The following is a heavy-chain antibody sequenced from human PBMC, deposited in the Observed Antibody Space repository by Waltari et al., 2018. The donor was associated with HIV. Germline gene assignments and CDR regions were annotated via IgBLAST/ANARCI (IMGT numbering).Heavy chain of an antibody. CDR1: GFTFSNYA. V-gene: IGHV3-23*01. CDR2: ISISGGGI. CDR3: AKKVEIKGFDS. D-gene: IGHD2-15*01. Sequence: EVQLLESGGGLAQPGGSLRLSCAASGFTFSNYAINWVRQAAGKGLEWVSSISISGGGIYYADAVKGRFTISRDNSENTLYLQMNSLRVEDTAVYFCAKKVEIKGFDSWGQGTLVTVSS. J-gene: IGHJ4*02.